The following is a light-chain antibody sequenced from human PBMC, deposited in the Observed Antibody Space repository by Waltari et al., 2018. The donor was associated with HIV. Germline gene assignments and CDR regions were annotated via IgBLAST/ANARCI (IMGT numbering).Light chain of an antibody. CDR3: CSYAGIWGV. CDR1: SSDVGAYNY. J-gene: IGLJ1*01. Sequence: QSALTQPRSVSGSPGQSVTISCTGTSSDVGAYNYVSWYQQHPGKAPKLMIYDVNKRPSGVPDRFSGSKSGNTASLNISGLQAEDESDYYCCSYAGIWGVFGTGTKVIVL. CDR2: DVN. V-gene: IGLV2-11*01.